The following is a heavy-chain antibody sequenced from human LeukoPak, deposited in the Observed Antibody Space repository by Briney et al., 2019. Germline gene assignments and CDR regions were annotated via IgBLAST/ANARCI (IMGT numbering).Heavy chain of an antibody. CDR2: INPNSGGT. CDR3: ARHSGIVVVYDAFDI. CDR1: GYTFTGYY. J-gene: IGHJ3*02. D-gene: IGHD3-22*01. Sequence: GASVKVSCKASGYTFTGYYMHWVRQAPGQGLEWMGWINPNSGGTNYAQKFQGRVTMTRDTSISTAYMELSSVTATDTAVYYCARHSGIVVVYDAFDIWGQGTMVTVSS. V-gene: IGHV1-2*02.